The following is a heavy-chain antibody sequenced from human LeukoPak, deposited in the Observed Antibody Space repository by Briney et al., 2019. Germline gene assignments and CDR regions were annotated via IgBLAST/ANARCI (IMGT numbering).Heavy chain of an antibody. Sequence: GGSLRLSCAASGFTFSSYSMNWVRQAPGKGLEWVSSISSSSSYIYYADSVKGRFTISRDNAKSSLYLQMNSLRPGDTAVYYCARGGKAAAADVLDIWGQGTMVTVSS. CDR2: ISSSSSYI. V-gene: IGHV3-21*01. CDR1: GFTFSSYS. J-gene: IGHJ3*02. D-gene: IGHD6-13*01. CDR3: ARGGKAAAADVLDI.